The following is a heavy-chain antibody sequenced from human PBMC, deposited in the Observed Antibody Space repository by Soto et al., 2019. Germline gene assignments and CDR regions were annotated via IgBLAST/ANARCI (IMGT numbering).Heavy chain of an antibody. D-gene: IGHD4-4*01. V-gene: IGHV1-69*01. CDR3: ASFLGRDCNFTFEY. J-gene: IGHJ4*02. Sequence: QVQLVQSGAEVKKPGSSVKVSCNASGGTFSNYAMSWVRQSPGQWLEWMGWIILICGSPNYPQKFQDRVMITADEHTIPRYIELLRLRSDDTAVYFCASFLGRDCNFTFEYWGQGTLVTVSA. CDR1: GGTFSNYA. CDR2: IILICGSP.